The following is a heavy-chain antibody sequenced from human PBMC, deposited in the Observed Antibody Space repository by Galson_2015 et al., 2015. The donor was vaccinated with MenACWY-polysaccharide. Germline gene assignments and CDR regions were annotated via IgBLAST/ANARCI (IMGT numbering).Heavy chain of an antibody. Sequence: SLRLSCAASGFTFSNAWMSWVRQAPGKGLEWVGRIKSKTDGGTTDYAAPVKGRFTISRDDSKNTLYLQMNSLKTEDTAVYYCTTDSYSSGWSFQHWGQGTLVTVSS. CDR3: TTDSYSSGWSFQH. V-gene: IGHV3-15*01. CDR2: IKSKTDGGTT. CDR1: GFTFSNAW. D-gene: IGHD6-19*01. J-gene: IGHJ1*01.